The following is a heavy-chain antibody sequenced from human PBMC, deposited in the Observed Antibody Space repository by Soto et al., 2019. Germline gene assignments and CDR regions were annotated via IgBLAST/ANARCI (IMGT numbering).Heavy chain of an antibody. D-gene: IGHD3-22*01. CDR3: ARDLTPGVVDH. J-gene: IGHJ4*02. V-gene: IGHV1-18*01. CDR2: ISAYNGNT. Sequence: GASVKVSFKASGYTFTSYGISWVLQAPGQVLEWMGWISAYNGNTKYAQKLQGRVTMTTDTSTSTAYMELRSLRSDDTAVYYCARDLTPGVVDHWGQGTLVTVSS. CDR1: GYTFTSYG.